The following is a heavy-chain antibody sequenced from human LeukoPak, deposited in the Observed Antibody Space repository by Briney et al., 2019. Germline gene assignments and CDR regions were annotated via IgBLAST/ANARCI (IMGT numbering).Heavy chain of an antibody. Sequence: SVKVSCKASGGTFSSYAISWVRQAPGQGLEWMGGIIPIFGTANYAQKFQGRVTITADKSTGTAYMELSSLRSEDTAVYYCARGMVRGVIPLEMRWFDPWGQGTLVTVSS. CDR3: ARGMVRGVIPLEMRWFDP. D-gene: IGHD3-10*01. CDR2: IIPIFGTA. V-gene: IGHV1-69*06. CDR1: GGTFSSYA. J-gene: IGHJ5*02.